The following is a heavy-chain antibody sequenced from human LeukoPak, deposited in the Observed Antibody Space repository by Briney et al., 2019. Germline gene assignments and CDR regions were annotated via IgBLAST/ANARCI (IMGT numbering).Heavy chain of an antibody. V-gene: IGHV3-66*01. J-gene: IGHJ6*02. Sequence: PGGSLRLSCAASGFTVSSNYMSWVRQAPGKGLEWVSVIYSGGSTYYADSVKGRFTISRDNSKNTLYLQMNSLRAEDTAVYYCARERVPARPHYYYGMDVWGQGTTVTVSS. CDR1: GFTVSSNY. D-gene: IGHD2-2*01. CDR3: ARERVPARPHYYYGMDV. CDR2: IYSGGST.